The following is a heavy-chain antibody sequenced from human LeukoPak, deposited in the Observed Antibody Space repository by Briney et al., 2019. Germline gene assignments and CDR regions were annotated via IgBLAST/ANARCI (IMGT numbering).Heavy chain of an antibody. CDR3: AGFGYTSSLDY. Sequence: GESLKISCKVSGYILTNNWIGWVRQVPGKGVEWMGLIYPGYSDAKYSPSFQGQVTFSVDKSISTAYLQWSSLKASDTAIYYCAGFGYTSSLDYWGQGTLVTVSS. CDR1: GYILTNNW. V-gene: IGHV5-51*01. J-gene: IGHJ4*02. D-gene: IGHD6-13*01. CDR2: IYPGYSDA.